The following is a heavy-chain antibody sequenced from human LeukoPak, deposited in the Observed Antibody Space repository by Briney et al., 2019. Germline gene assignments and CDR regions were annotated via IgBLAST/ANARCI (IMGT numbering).Heavy chain of an antibody. CDR2: IKQDGSEK. J-gene: IGHJ3*02. V-gene: IGHV3-7*01. CDR1: GFTFSSYW. D-gene: IGHD6-13*01. CDR3: ARDCMVEQQLADAFDI. Sequence: GGSLRLSCAASGFTFSSYWMSWVRQAPGKGLEWVANIKQDGSEKYYVDSVKSRFTISRDNAKNSLYLQMNSLRAEDTAVYYCARDCMVEQQLADAFDIWGQGTMVTVSS.